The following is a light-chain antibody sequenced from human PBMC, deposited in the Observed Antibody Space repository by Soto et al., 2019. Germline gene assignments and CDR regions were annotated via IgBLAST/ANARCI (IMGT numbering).Light chain of an antibody. Sequence: QSVLTQPPSASGTPGQRVTISCSGSSSNIGSNPVNWYQQLPGAAPKLLIFSNNERPSGVPDRFSGSRSATSASLAISGLQSEEEADYYCAAWDDSLNGPVFGGWTKVTVL. CDR2: SNN. V-gene: IGLV1-44*01. J-gene: IGLJ3*02. CDR3: AAWDDSLNGPV. CDR1: SSNIGSNP.